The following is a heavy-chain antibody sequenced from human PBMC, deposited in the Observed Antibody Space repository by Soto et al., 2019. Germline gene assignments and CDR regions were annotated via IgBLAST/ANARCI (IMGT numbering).Heavy chain of an antibody. CDR2: INHSGST. CDR3: ASNGGPGPHNLAAY. D-gene: IGHD7-27*01. V-gene: IGHV4-34*01. Sequence: ERLGRTGSVYGGSFSGYYWSWIRQPPGKGLEWIGEINHSGSTNYNPSLKSRVTISVDTSKNQFSLKLSSVTAADTAVYYCASNGGPGPHNLAAYWGQGTLVTVYS. J-gene: IGHJ4*02. CDR1: GGSFSGYY.